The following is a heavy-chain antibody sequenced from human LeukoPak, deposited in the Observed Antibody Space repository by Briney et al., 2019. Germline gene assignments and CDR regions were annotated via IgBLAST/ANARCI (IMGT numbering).Heavy chain of an antibody. D-gene: IGHD5-12*01. J-gene: IGHJ4*02. Sequence: ASVKVSCKASGYTFSSYGISWGRQAPGQGLEWMGWISAYNGSTNFAQEFQGRVTMTTDTSTSTASMELRSLRSDDTAVYYCARDQGIYNHRIIDSWGQGTLVTVSS. CDR2: ISAYNGST. V-gene: IGHV1-18*01. CDR3: ARDQGIYNHRIIDS. CDR1: GYTFSSYG.